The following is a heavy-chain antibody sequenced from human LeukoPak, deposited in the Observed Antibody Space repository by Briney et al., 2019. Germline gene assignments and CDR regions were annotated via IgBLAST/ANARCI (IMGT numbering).Heavy chain of an antibody. D-gene: IGHD3-10*01. J-gene: IGHJ4*02. CDR2: ISSSSSYI. Sequence: GGSLRLSCAASGFTFSSYSMNWVRQAPGKGLEWVLSISSSSSYIYYADSVKGRFTISRDNAKNSLYLQMNSLRAEDTAVYYCACITMVRGYYYFDYWGQGTLVTVSS. CDR3: ACITMVRGYYYFDY. V-gene: IGHV3-21*01. CDR1: GFTFSSYS.